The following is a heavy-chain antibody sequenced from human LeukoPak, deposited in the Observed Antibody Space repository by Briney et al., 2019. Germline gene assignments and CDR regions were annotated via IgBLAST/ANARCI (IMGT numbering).Heavy chain of an antibody. CDR2: ISYDGSNK. J-gene: IGHJ4*02. CDR3: ARALRSSWANDY. Sequence: GSRSLSCAASGFTFSSYAMHWVRQAPGKGLEWVAVISYDGSNKHYADSVKGRFTISRDNSKNTLYLQMNSLRAEDTAVYYCARALRSSWANDYWGQGTLVTVSS. D-gene: IGHD6-13*01. CDR1: GFTFSSYA. V-gene: IGHV3-30-3*01.